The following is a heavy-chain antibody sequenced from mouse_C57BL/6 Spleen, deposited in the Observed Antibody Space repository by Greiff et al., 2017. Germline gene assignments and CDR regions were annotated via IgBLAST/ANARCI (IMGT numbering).Heavy chain of an antibody. Sequence: QVQLQQPGAGLVKPGASVNLSCTVSGYTFTSYWMQWVKQRPGQGLEWIGEIDPSDSYTNYKPRFKGKGTLTVNTSSSTAYMQLSSLTAEDSAVYYCANGNYVGYWGQGTTLTVSS. CDR3: ANGNYVGY. CDR1: GYTFTSYW. V-gene: IGHV1-50*01. J-gene: IGHJ2*01. CDR2: IDPSDSYT. D-gene: IGHD2-1*01.